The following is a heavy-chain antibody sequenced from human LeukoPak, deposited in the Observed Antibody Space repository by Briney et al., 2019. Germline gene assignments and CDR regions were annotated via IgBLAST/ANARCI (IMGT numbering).Heavy chain of an antibody. V-gene: IGHV3-23*01. Sequence: GGSLRLSCAASGFTFSSYAMSWVRQAPGKELEWVSVISGSGVNTYYADSVKGRFTISRDNSKNTLFLQMNSLRAEDTAVYYCAKGSVPVVAMNAFEIWGQGTMVTVSS. CDR1: GFTFSSYA. CDR3: AKGSVPVVAMNAFEI. D-gene: IGHD2-2*01. J-gene: IGHJ3*02. CDR2: ISGSGVNT.